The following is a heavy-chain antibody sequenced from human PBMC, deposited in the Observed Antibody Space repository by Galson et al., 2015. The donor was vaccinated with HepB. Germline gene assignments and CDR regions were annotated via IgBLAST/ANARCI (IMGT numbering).Heavy chain of an antibody. CDR3: AKDHFRTSATRHHLSGVDY. J-gene: IGHJ4*02. Sequence: SLRLSCAASGFTFSTYAMSWVRQAPGKGLEWVSGLSGSGGSTYYVDSVKGRFTISRDNSKNTLYLQMKSLRAEDTAVYYCAKDHFRTSATRHHLSGVDYWGQGTLVTVPS. D-gene: IGHD6-6*01. CDR2: LSGSGGST. CDR1: GFTFSTYA. V-gene: IGHV3-23*01.